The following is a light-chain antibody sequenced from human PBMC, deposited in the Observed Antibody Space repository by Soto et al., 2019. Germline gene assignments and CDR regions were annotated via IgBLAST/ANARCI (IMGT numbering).Light chain of an antibody. CDR3: QQYANLPLP. CDR2: DAS. CDR1: QDINNF. J-gene: IGKJ4*01. V-gene: IGKV1-33*01. Sequence: DIQMTQYTSSLSASVGDRVTITCQASQDINNFLNWYRQKPGKAPNLLIYDASNLETGVPSRFSGSGYGTDFTLAISSLQPEDIATYNCQQYANLPLPCGGGTKVDIK.